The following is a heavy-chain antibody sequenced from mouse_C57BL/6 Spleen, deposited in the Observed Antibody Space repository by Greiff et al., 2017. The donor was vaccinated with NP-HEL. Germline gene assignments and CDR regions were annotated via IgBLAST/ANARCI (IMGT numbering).Heavy chain of an antibody. CDR3: ARPNYDYTWFAY. CDR2: INPSTGGT. Sequence: EVQLQQSGPELVKPGASVKISCKASGYSFTGYYMNWVKQSPEKSLEWIGEINPSTGGTTYNQKFKAKATLTVDKSSSTAYMQLKSLTSEDSAVYYCARPNYDYTWFAYWGQGTLVTVSA. V-gene: IGHV1-42*01. D-gene: IGHD2-4*01. CDR1: GYSFTGYY. J-gene: IGHJ3*01.